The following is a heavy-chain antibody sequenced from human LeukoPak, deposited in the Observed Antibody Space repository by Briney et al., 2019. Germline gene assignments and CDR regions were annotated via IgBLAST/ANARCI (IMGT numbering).Heavy chain of an antibody. V-gene: IGHV4-34*01. CDR3: ARHRGLRYFDWLANWFDP. J-gene: IGHJ5*02. D-gene: IGHD3-9*01. CDR2: INHSGST. CDR1: GGSFSGYY. Sequence: SETLSLTCAVYGGSFSGYYWSWIRQPPGKGLEWIGEINHSGSTNYNPSLKSRVTISVDTSKNQFSLKLNSVTAADTAVYYCARHRGLRYFDWLANWFDPWGQGTLVTVSS.